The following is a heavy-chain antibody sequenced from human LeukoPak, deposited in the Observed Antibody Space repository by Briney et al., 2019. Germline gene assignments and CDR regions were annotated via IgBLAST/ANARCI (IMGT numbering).Heavy chain of an antibody. V-gene: IGHV4-59*11. CDR1: GVSISSHY. J-gene: IGHJ4*02. D-gene: IGHD1-26*01. Sequence: SETLSLSCTVSGVSISSHYWSWIRQSPEQGLEWIGYLTPSGSTNYKPSLKSRVTISVDTSKNQFSLKLSSVTAADTALYYCVKIKPGGASFDYWGQGTLVTVFS. CDR3: VKIKPGGASFDY. CDR2: LTPSGST.